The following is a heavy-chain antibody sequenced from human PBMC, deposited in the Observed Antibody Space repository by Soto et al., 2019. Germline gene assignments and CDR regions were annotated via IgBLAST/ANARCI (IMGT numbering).Heavy chain of an antibody. CDR1: GGAISSSSYF. CDR3: ARQRKIATAYFDY. Sequence: SETLSLTCAVSGGAISSSSYFWGWIRQPPGEDLEWIGHIYYSGNTYYNPSLKTRVAISVDTSKNQFSLKLRSVTAADTAVYYCARQRKIATAYFDYWGQGARVTVSS. CDR2: IYYSGNT. J-gene: IGHJ4*02. V-gene: IGHV4-39*01. D-gene: IGHD6-13*01.